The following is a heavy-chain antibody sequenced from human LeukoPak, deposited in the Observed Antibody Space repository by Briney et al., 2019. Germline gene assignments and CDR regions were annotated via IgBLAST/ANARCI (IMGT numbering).Heavy chain of an antibody. V-gene: IGHV4-61*02. J-gene: IGHJ5*02. CDR3: ARESSSTWGWFDP. Sequence: SETLSLTCTVSGDSISSGSYYWSWIRQPAGKGLEWIGRLYTSGNTNYNPSLKSRVTIPVDSSKNHFSLNLSSVTAADTAVYYCARESSSTWGWFDPWGQGTRVTVSS. CDR1: GDSISSGSYY. CDR2: LYTSGNT. D-gene: IGHD2-2*01.